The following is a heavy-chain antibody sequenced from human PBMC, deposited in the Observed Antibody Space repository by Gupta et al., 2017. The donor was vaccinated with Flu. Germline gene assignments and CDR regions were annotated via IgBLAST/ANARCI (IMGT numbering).Heavy chain of an antibody. CDR3: AGVGITGTTPYYYYGMDV. D-gene: IGHD1-7*01. Sequence: QVQLVQSGAEVKKPGSSVKVSCKASGGTFSSYAISWVRQAPGQGLEWMGGIIPIFGTANYAQKFQGRVTITADESTSTAYMELSSLRSEDTAVYYCAGVGITGTTPYYYYGMDVWGQGTTVTVSS. CDR1: GGTFSSYA. V-gene: IGHV1-69*01. J-gene: IGHJ6*02. CDR2: IIPIFGTA.